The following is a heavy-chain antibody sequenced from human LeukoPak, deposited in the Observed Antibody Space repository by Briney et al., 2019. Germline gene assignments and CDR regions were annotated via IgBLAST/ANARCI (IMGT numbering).Heavy chain of an antibody. CDR1: GFTFSSYW. V-gene: IGHV3-74*01. CDR3: VRINETSTSLGADF. CDR2: ISSDGSGT. D-gene: IGHD1-26*01. J-gene: IGHJ4*02. Sequence: PGGSLRLSCAASGFTFSSYWMHWVRQAPGKGLVWVSRISSDGSGTSYADSVKGRFSISRDNAKNTLYLHMNSLRAEDTALYYCVRINETSTSLGADFWGQGILVTVSS.